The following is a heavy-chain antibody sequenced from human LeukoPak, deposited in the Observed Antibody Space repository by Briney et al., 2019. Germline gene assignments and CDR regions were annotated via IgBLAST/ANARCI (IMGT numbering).Heavy chain of an antibody. V-gene: IGHV1-2*02. CDR1: GYTFTGYY. Sequence: ASVKVSCKASGYTFTGYYMHWVRQAPGQGLEWMGWINPNSGGTNYAQKFQGRVTMTRGTSISTAYMELSRLRSDDTAVYYCARSMDIVATITQGYWGQGTLVTVSS. J-gene: IGHJ4*02. CDR2: INPNSGGT. CDR3: ARSMDIVATITQGY. D-gene: IGHD5-12*01.